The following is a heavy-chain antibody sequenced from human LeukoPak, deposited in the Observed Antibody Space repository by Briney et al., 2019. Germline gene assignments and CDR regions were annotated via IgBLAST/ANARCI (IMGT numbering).Heavy chain of an antibody. J-gene: IGHJ5*02. CDR2: IIPIFGTA. D-gene: IGHD6-13*01. Sequence: SVKVSCKASGGTFSSYAISWVRQAPGQGLEWMGGIIPIFGTANYAQKFQGSVTITADESTSTAYMELSSLRSDDTAVYYCARAGIAAAGRSPWFDPWGQGTLVTVSS. CDR3: ARAGIAAAGRSPWFDP. CDR1: GGTFSSYA. V-gene: IGHV1-69*13.